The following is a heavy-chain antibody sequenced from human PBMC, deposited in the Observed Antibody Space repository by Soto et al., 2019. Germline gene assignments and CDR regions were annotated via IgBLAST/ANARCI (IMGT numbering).Heavy chain of an antibody. CDR2: VSFDGLSK. Sequence: PVGSLRLSCAGSGFTFSKYGLHWVRQAPGKGLEWVAVVSFDGLSKYYGDSVKGRFTISRDNSKNRLFLQMNSLRVDDTDVYYCAKDLHYLDSSGYPQHWAQGTLVTV. D-gene: IGHD3-22*01. CDR3: AKDLHYLDSSGYPQH. V-gene: IGHV3-30*18. CDR1: GFTFSKYG. J-gene: IGHJ1*01.